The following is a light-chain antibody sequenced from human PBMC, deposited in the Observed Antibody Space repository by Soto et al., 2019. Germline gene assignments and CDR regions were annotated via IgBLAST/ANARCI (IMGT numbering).Light chain of an antibody. CDR3: QQYHNWPPIT. Sequence: VVLTQSPATLSLSPGERATLSCRASQFVSSNLAWYQQKPGQAPRLLIYGASTRATGIPARFSGSGSGTEFTLTISNLQPEDFAVYFCQQYHNWPPITFGQGTRLEIK. CDR1: QFVSSN. V-gene: IGKV3D-15*01. CDR2: GAS. J-gene: IGKJ5*01.